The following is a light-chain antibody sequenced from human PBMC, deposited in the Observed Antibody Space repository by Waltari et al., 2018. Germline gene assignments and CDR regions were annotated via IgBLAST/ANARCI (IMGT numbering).Light chain of an antibody. CDR2: ATS. V-gene: IGKV1-39*01. J-gene: IGKJ4*01. CDR3: QQSYRTPPLT. CDR1: QSISGY. Sequence: DIQMTQSPSSLSASVGDRVTITCRASQSISGYLHWYQQKPGKAPKVLIYATSSLQSGVPSMFSGSGSGTDFTLTISSLQPEDFATYYCQQSYRTPPLTFGGGTKVEIK.